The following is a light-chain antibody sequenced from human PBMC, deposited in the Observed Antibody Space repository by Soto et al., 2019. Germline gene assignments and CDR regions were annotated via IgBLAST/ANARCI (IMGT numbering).Light chain of an antibody. CDR1: QGVSSY. V-gene: IGKV3-11*01. J-gene: IGKJ4*01. CDR3: QQRSNWPPLT. Sequence: EIVLTQSPATLSLSPGERATLSCRARQGVSSYLAWYQQKPGQAPRLLIYDASNRATGIPARFSGSGSGTDFTLTISSLEPEDFAVYYCQQRSNWPPLTFGGGTKVDIK. CDR2: DAS.